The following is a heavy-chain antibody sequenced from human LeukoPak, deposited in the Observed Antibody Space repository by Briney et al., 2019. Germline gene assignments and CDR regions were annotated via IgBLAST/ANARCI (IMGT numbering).Heavy chain of an antibody. CDR1: GYPFTTYD. D-gene: IGHD1-1*01. J-gene: IGHJ4*02. V-gene: IGHV1-8*01. CDR3: ARDRPGFGTIESPEY. CDR2: MNPNSGGT. Sequence: GASVKVSCKASGYPFTTYDINWVRQAPGQGLEWVAWMNPNSGGTVYAQKFQGRVTLARDTSIGTAYMELNSLRSEDTAVYYCARDRPGFGTIESPEYWGQGTLVTVSS.